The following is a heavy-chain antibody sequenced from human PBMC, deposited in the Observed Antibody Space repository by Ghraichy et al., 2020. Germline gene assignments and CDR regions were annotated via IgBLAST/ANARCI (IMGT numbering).Heavy chain of an antibody. CDR1: GFTFSSYA. CDR2: ISSNGGST. Sequence: GESLNISCSASGFTFSSYAMHWVRQAPGKGLEYVSAISSNGGSTYYADSVKGRFTISRDNSKNTLYLQMSSLRAEDTAVYYCVRSVDTAMVAPIDYWGQGTLVTVSS. V-gene: IGHV3-64D*06. J-gene: IGHJ4*02. D-gene: IGHD5-18*01. CDR3: VRSVDTAMVAPIDY.